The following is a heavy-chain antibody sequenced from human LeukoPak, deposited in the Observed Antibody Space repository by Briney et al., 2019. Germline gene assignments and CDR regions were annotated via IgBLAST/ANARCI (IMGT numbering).Heavy chain of an antibody. J-gene: IGHJ4*02. Sequence: SETLSLTCSVSGGSISPYYWSWIRQPQGKGLEWIGYIYYSGTTNYNPSLKSRVTISVDTSKNQFSLKLSSVTAADTAVYYCARDRGSAGGFDYWGQGTLVTVSS. CDR3: ARDRGSAGGFDY. CDR2: IYYSGTT. V-gene: IGHV4-59*01. D-gene: IGHD2-15*01. CDR1: GGSISPYY.